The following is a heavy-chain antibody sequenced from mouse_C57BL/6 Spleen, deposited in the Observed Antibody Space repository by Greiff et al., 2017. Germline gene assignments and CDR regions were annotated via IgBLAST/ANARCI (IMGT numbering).Heavy chain of an antibody. Sequence: VMLVESGPGLVAPSQSLSITCTVSGFSLTSYGVDWVRQPPGKGLEWLGVIWGGGSTNYNSALMSRLSISKDNSKSQVFLKRNSLQTDDTAMYYCAKHLDDYDGVLAYWGQGTLVTVSA. V-gene: IGHV2-9*01. D-gene: IGHD2-4*01. CDR2: IWGGGST. CDR1: GFSLTSYG. CDR3: AKHLDDYDGVLAY. J-gene: IGHJ3*01.